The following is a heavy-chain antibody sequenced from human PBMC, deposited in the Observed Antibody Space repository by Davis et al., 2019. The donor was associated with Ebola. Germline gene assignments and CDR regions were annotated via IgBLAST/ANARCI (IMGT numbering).Heavy chain of an antibody. CDR3: AKGGAMIVVVIFDY. J-gene: IGHJ4*02. V-gene: IGHV3-23*01. D-gene: IGHD3-22*01. CDR2: ISGSGGNT. Sequence: GGSLRLSCAASGFTFSSYSMNWVRQAPGKGLEWVSAISGSGGNTYYADSVKGRFTISRDNSKNTLYLQMNSLRAEDTAVYYCAKGGAMIVVVIFDYWGQGTLVTVSS. CDR1: GFTFSSYS.